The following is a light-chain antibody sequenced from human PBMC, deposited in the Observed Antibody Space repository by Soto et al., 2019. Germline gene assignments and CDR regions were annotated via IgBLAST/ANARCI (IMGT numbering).Light chain of an antibody. J-gene: IGLJ3*02. CDR2: RSN. V-gene: IGLV1-47*03. CDR3: TAWDDSLSGWV. CDR1: RSNIGNNY. Sequence: QSVLTQPPSASGTPGQRVTISCSGSRSNIGNNYVHWYQQLPGTAPKLLIYRSNQRPSGVPDRFSGSKSGTSASLAISGLWSEDEADYHCTAWDDSLSGWVFGGGPKLTVL.